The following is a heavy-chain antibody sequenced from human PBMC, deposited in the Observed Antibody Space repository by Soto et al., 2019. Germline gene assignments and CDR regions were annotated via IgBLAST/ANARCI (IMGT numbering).Heavy chain of an antibody. Sequence: PSETLSLTCIVSGDSISSYYWTWIRQPPGKGLEWIGYIYSSGSTSYNPSLKSRVTISVDTSKNQFSLRLSSVTAADTAVYYCARARATIAAAAIFDCWGQGTLVTVSS. CDR3: ARARATIAAAAIFDC. J-gene: IGHJ4*02. CDR1: GDSISSYY. V-gene: IGHV4-59*12. D-gene: IGHD6-13*01. CDR2: IYSSGST.